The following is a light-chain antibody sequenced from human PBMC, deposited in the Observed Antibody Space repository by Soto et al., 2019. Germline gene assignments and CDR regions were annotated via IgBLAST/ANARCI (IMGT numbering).Light chain of an antibody. J-gene: IGKJ3*01. V-gene: IGKV1-9*01. CDR2: AAS. Sequence: DIQLTQSPSFLSASVGDRVTITCRASQGISRYLAWYQQKPGKAPKLLIYAASTLQSGVPSRFSGSGSGTEFTLTISSLQPEDFATDYCQQLNSYPLFGPGTKVDIK. CDR1: QGISRY. CDR3: QQLNSYPL.